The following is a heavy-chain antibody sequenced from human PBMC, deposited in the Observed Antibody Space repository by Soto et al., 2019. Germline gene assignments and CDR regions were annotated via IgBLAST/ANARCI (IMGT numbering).Heavy chain of an antibody. D-gene: IGHD6-13*01. J-gene: IGHJ4*02. CDR3: ARGAGIAAAGTFVDY. V-gene: IGHV4-59*01. CDR1: GGSISRYY. CDR2: IYYSGST. Sequence: GPGPRVSSENLSLTCNVSGGSISRYYWKWIRQPPGKGLEWIWYIYYSGSTNYTPSLKSRVTISVDTSKNQFSLKLSSVTAEDTAVYYCARGAGIAAAGTFVDYWGQGTLVTVSS.